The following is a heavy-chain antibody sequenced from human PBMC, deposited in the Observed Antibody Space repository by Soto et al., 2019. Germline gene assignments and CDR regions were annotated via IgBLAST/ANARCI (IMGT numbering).Heavy chain of an antibody. CDR2: IIPIFGTA. CDR3: ARKHYYYDSSGDYYYYYGMDV. Sequence: ASVKVSCKASGGTFSSYAISWVRQAPGQGLEWMGGIIPIFGTANYAQKFQGRVTITADESTSTAYMELSSLRSEDTAVYYCARKHYYYDSSGDYYYYYGMDVWGQGTTVTVSS. CDR1: GGTFSSYA. V-gene: IGHV1-69*13. D-gene: IGHD3-22*01. J-gene: IGHJ6*02.